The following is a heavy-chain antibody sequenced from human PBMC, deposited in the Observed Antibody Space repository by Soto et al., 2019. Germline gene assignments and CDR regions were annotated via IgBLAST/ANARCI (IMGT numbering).Heavy chain of an antibody. CDR2: ISAYNGNT. D-gene: IGHD2-21*02. J-gene: IGHJ4*02. CDR3: ARAREVTARIGY. V-gene: IGHV1-18*01. CDR1: CYTCTIYG. Sequence: ASVKVSSKASCYTCTIYGISGVVHAPLQWLEWMGCISAYNGNTNYAQKLQGRVTMTTDTATSTAYMALRSLRSDDTAVYYCARAREVTARIGYWGQGTLVTV.